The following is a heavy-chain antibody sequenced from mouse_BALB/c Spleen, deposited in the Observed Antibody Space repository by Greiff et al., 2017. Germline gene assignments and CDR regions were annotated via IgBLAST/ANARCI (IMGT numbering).Heavy chain of an antibody. CDR2: ISSGSSTI. CDR3: AGGSRGAWFAY. J-gene: IGHJ3*01. Sequence: EVQLVESGGGLVQPGGSRKLSCAASGFTFSSFGMHWVRQAPEKGLEWVAYISSGSSTIYYADTVKGRFTISRDNPKNTLFLQMTSLRSEDTAMYYCAGGSRGAWFAYWGQGTLVTVSA. V-gene: IGHV5-17*02. D-gene: IGHD1-1*01. CDR1: GFTFSSFG.